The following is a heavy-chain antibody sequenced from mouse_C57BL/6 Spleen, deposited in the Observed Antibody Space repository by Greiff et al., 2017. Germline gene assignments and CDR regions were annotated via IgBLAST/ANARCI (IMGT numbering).Heavy chain of an antibody. CDR2: IWSGGST. J-gene: IGHJ3*01. Sequence: VKLVESGPGLVQPSQSLSITCTVSGFSLTSYGVHWVRQSPGKGLEWLGVIWSGGSTDYNAAFISRLSISKDNSKSQVFFKMNSLQADDTAIYYCATRGTGTRAWFAYWGQGTLVTVSA. CDR1: GFSLTSYG. V-gene: IGHV2-2*01. CDR3: ATRGTGTRAWFAY. D-gene: IGHD4-1*01.